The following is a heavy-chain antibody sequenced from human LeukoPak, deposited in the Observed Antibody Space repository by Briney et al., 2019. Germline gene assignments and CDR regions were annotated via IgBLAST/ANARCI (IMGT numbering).Heavy chain of an antibody. V-gene: IGHV3-30*02. J-gene: IGHJ3*02. CDR1: GFTFSTYG. CDR2: IRYDGTNK. Sequence: PGGSLRLSCAASGFTFSTYGMHWVRPAPGKGLEWVAFIRYDGTNKNYVDSAKGRFTISRDNSKNTLYLQMNSLGAEDTAVYYCAKDSGDHFEAFDIWGQGTMVTVSS. D-gene: IGHD1-26*01. CDR3: AKDSGDHFEAFDI.